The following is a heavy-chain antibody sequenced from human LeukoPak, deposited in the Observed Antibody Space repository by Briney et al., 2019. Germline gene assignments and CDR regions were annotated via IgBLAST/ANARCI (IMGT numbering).Heavy chain of an antibody. D-gene: IGHD1-14*01. V-gene: IGHV4-59*01. Sequence: PSETLSLTCTVSGGSISSYYWSWIRQPPGKVREWIGYIYYSGSTNYNPSLKSRVTISVDTSKNQFSLKLSSVTAADTAVYYFARVYREPGNDAFDIWGQGTMVTVSS. CDR3: ARVYREPGNDAFDI. J-gene: IGHJ3*02. CDR2: IYYSGST. CDR1: GGSISSYY.